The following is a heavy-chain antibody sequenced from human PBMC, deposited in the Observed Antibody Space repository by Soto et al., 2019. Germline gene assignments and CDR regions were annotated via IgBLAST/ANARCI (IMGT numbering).Heavy chain of an antibody. Sequence: QVQLVQSGAEVKKPGASVKVSCKTSGYTFTSYDINWVRQAPGQGLEWMGWMNPNSGNTGYAQKFQGRVTMTRNTSISTAYLGLSRLRSEDAAVYYCARGEYTTGWGGGAYWAQGTLVTVSS. D-gene: IGHD6-19*01. CDR3: ARGEYTTGWGGGAY. CDR2: MNPNSGNT. J-gene: IGHJ4*02. V-gene: IGHV1-8*01. CDR1: GYTFTSYD.